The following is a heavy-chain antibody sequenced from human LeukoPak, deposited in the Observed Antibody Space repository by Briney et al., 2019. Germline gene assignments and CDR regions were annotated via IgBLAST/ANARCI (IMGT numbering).Heavy chain of an antibody. J-gene: IGHJ2*01. V-gene: IGHV3-7*03. CDR3: ARKAVPDWFFDV. CDR1: GFIFNNHW. CDR2: TKDDGAEQ. D-gene: IGHD6-19*01. Sequence: GGSLRLSCEASGFIFNNHWMSWVRQAPGRGLEWVASTKDDGAEQYYVDSVKGRFTISRDNAKSSLYLQIDSLRADDTAVYYCARKAVPDWFFDVWGRGTLVTVSS.